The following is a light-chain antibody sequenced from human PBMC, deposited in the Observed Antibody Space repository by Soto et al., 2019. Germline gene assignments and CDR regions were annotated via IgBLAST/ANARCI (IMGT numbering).Light chain of an antibody. V-gene: IGLV2-14*01. CDR3: TSYTTSSTLV. CDR2: DVS. Sequence: QSVLTQPASVSGSPGQSITISCTATSSDVGGYNYVSWYQQYPGKAPKLMIYDVSNRPSGVSNRFSGSKSGNTASLTISGLQAEDEADYYCTSYTTSSTLVFGTGTKVTVL. CDR1: SSDVGGYNY. J-gene: IGLJ1*01.